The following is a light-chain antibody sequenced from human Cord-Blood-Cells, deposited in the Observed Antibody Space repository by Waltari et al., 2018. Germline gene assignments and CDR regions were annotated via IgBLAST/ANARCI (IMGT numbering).Light chain of an antibody. Sequence: SYELTQPSSVSVSPGQTARITCSGDVLAKKYARWFQQKPGQAPVLVIYKDIERPSGIPERFSGSSAGTTVTLTISGAQVEEEADYYCYSAADNNLVFGGGTKLTVL. V-gene: IGLV3-27*01. J-gene: IGLJ3*02. CDR1: VLAKKY. CDR2: KDI. CDR3: YSAADNNLV.